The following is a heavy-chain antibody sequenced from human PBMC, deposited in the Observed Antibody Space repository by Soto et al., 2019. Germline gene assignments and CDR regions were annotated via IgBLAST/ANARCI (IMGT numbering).Heavy chain of an antibody. V-gene: IGHV4-34*01. D-gene: IGHD3-3*01. CDR1: GTSFSDYY. CDR3: GIDSKTPLFASAFTISLWFVL. Sequence: SETLSLTCAVNGTSFSDYYWHWIRQPPGRGLEWIGDINHSGSTTYNPSLKSRVTMSVDSSKSQFSLRLNSVTAADTAVYYCGIDSKTPLFASAFTISLWFVLLGLGTLVTVSS. J-gene: IGHJ5*02. CDR2: INHSGST.